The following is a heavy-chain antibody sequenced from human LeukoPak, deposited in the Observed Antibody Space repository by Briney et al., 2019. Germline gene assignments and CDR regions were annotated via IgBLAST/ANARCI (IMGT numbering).Heavy chain of an antibody. V-gene: IGHV4-31*03. D-gene: IGHD3-22*01. CDR3: ARQPPGSGYQYRYYFDY. CDR1: GGSVNSGGYY. Sequence: SETLSLTCTASGGSVNSGGYYWSWIRQYPGRGLEWIGYIYFSGSTFYNPSFESRVFISLDTSKNQFSLRLSSVTAADTAIYYCARQPPGSGYQYRYYFDYWGQGTLVTVAS. J-gene: IGHJ4*02. CDR2: IYFSGST.